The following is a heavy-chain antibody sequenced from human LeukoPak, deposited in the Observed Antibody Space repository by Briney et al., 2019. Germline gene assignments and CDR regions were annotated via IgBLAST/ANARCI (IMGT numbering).Heavy chain of an antibody. CDR3: ARDKETPYYGMDV. V-gene: IGHV3-30-3*01. J-gene: IGHJ6*02. CDR1: GFTFSSYA. Sequence: PGGSLRLSCAASGFTFSSYAMHWVRQAPGKGLEWVAVISYDGSNKYYADSVKGRFTISRDNSKNMLYLQMNSLRAEDTAVYYCARDKETPYYGMDVWDQGTTVTVSS. CDR2: ISYDGSNK.